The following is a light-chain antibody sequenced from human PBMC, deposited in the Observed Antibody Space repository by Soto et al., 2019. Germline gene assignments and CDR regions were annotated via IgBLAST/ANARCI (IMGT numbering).Light chain of an antibody. CDR1: QSVLYSSNNKNY. CDR3: QQDYSTRPYT. CDR2: WAS. J-gene: IGKJ2*01. V-gene: IGKV4-1*01. Sequence: DIVMTQSPDSLAVSLGERATINCKSSQSVLYSSNNKNYLAWYQQKPGQPPKLLIYWASTRESGVPDRFSGSGTGTDFSPDISSLQAEDVALYYGQQDYSTRPYTFVQRTKLEIK.